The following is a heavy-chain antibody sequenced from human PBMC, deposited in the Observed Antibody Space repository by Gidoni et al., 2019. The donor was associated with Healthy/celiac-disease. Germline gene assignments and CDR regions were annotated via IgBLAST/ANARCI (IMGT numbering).Heavy chain of an antibody. CDR1: GGTFSRAA. V-gene: IGHV1-69*09. Sequence: QVQLVQSGAEGKKPGSSVKVACTASGGTFSRAAISWVRQAPGQGLEWMGRIIPILGIANYAQKFQGRVTITADNSTSTAYMELSSLRSEDTAVYYCARENHIAAAGPKQYYFDYWGQGTLVTVSS. CDR2: IIPILGIA. CDR3: ARENHIAAAGPKQYYFDY. D-gene: IGHD6-13*01. J-gene: IGHJ4*02.